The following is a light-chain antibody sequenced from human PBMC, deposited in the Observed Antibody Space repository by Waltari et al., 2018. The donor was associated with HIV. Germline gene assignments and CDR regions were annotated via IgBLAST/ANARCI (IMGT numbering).Light chain of an antibody. CDR2: GSA. V-gene: IGKV3-20*01. J-gene: IGKJ1*01. CDR3: LLYGVAPRWT. CDR1: QPVSTNF. Sequence: SVVTQSPGTLSLSPRGKVTLSCRTSQPVSTNFLGCYQSKSGQPPKLLFYGSATRASGIPDRFSATGSDTGSGCDVSLTIHRLEPDDFASDYCLLYGVAPRWTLGPGTRV.